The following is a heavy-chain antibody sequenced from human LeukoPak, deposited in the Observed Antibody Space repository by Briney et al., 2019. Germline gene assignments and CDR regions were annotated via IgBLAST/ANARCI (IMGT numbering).Heavy chain of an antibody. D-gene: IGHD1-26*01. Sequence: GASVKVSCKASGYTFTNFPIGWVRQAPGQGPEWMGWISAYNGYTKYAPSLQGRVTMTTDTPTSTAYMQLRSLRSDDTAMYYCARVGGNYEGLIDYWGQGTLVTVSS. V-gene: IGHV1-18*01. CDR3: ARVGGNYEGLIDY. CDR2: ISAYNGYT. CDR1: GYTFTNFP. J-gene: IGHJ4*02.